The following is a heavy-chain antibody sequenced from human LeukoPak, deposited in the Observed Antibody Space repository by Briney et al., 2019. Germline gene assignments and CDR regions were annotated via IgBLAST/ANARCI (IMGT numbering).Heavy chain of an antibody. CDR1: GFTFDDYA. D-gene: IGHD6-19*01. CDR3: AKDRGSSGWYEGYFDY. V-gene: IGHV3-9*01. Sequence: PGGSLRLSCAASGFTFDDYAMHWVRQAPGKGLEWVSGISWNSGSIGYADSVKGRFTISRDNAKNSLYLQMNSLRAEDTALYYCAKDRGSSGWYEGYFDYWGQGTLVTVSS. J-gene: IGHJ4*02. CDR2: ISWNSGSI.